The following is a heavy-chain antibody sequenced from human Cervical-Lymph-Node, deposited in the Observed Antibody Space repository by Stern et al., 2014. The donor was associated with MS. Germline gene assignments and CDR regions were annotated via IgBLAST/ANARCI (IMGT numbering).Heavy chain of an antibody. CDR1: GFTFSSYS. J-gene: IGHJ4*02. CDR3: ARGPGRYCSGGSCYFDY. D-gene: IGHD2-15*01. V-gene: IGHV3-21*01. Sequence: EVQLEESGGGLVKPGGSLRLSCAASGFTFSSYSMNWVRQAPGKGLEWVSSISSSSSYIYYADSVKGRFTISRDNAKNSLYLQMNSLRAEDTAVYYCARGPGRYCSGGSCYFDYWGQGTLVTVSS. CDR2: ISSSSSYI.